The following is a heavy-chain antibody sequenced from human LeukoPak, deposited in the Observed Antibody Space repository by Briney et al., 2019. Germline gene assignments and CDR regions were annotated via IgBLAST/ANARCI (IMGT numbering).Heavy chain of an antibody. CDR3: ARHYCSSTSCRYYYYMDV. CDR1: GYSFTSYW. D-gene: IGHD2-2*01. CDR2: IYPGDSDT. J-gene: IGHJ6*03. Sequence: GESLKISCKGSGYSFTSYWIGWVRQMPGKGLEWMGIIYPGDSDTRYSPSFQGQVTISADKSISTAYLQWSSLKASDTAMYYCARHYCSSTSCRYYYYMDVWGKGTTVTVSS. V-gene: IGHV5-51*01.